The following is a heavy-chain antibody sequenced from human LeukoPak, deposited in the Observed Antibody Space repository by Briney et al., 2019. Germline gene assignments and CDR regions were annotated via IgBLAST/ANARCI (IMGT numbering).Heavy chain of an antibody. V-gene: IGHV3-74*01. J-gene: IGHJ4*02. CDR2: INSDGSST. Sequence: GGSLGLSCAASGFTFSSYWMHWVRQAPGKGLVWVSRINSDGSSTSYADSVKGRFTISRDNAKNTLYLQMNSLRAEDTAVYYCARLPVVVAATRDYWGQGTLVTVSS. D-gene: IGHD2-15*01. CDR1: GFTFSSYW. CDR3: ARLPVVVAATRDY.